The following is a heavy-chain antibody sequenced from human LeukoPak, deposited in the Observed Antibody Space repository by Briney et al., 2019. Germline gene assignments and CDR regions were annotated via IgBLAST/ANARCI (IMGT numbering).Heavy chain of an antibody. CDR1: GGSISSGGHS. V-gene: IGHV4-30-2*01. Sequence: PSQTLSLTCAVSGGSISSGGHSWSWIRQPPGKGLGWIGYIYHSGSTYYNPSLKSRVTISVDRSKNQFSLKLSSVTAADTAVYYCAGSSGYYYIDYWGQGTLVTVSS. CDR2: IYHSGST. D-gene: IGHD3-22*01. J-gene: IGHJ4*02. CDR3: AGSSGYYYIDY.